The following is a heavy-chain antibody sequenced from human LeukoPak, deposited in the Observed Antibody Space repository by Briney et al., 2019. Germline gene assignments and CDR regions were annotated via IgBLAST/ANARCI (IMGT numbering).Heavy chain of an antibody. CDR1: SGSISNHY. Sequence: SETLSLTCSVSSGSISNHYWSWLRQPPGRGLEWIGYTYYTGSANYNPSLKSRVTISVDTSKNQFSLKLTSVTAADTAVYYCARPRTVTTNWYFDLWGRGTLVTVSS. D-gene: IGHD4-17*01. CDR3: ARPRTVTTNWYFDL. V-gene: IGHV4-59*08. J-gene: IGHJ2*01. CDR2: TYYTGSA.